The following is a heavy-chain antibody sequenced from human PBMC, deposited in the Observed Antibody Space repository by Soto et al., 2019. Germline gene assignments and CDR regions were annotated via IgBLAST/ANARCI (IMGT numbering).Heavy chain of an antibody. CDR3: ARVAAAGTHYFDY. J-gene: IGHJ4*02. CDR1: GGTFSSYA. CDR2: FIPIFGTA. D-gene: IGHD6-13*01. V-gene: IGHV1-69*13. Sequence: ASVKVSCKASGGTFSSYAISWVRQAPGQGLEWMGGFIPIFGTANYAQKFQGGVTITADESKSTAYMELSSPGSEDTAVYYCARVAAAGTHYFDYWGQGTLVTVSS.